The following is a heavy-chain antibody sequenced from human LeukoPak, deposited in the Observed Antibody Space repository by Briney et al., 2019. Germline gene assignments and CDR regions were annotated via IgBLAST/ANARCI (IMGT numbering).Heavy chain of an antibody. CDR2: INSDGSST. CDR3: ARIYCSSTTCYMDRAVDI. V-gene: IGHV3-74*01. D-gene: IGHD2-2*02. Sequence: PGGSLRLSCAASGFSFSSYWMHWVRQAPGKGLVWVSRINSDGSSTSYADSVKGRFTISRDNAKNSLYLQMNSLRAEDTAVYYCARIYCSSTTCYMDRAVDIWGQGTMVTVSS. J-gene: IGHJ3*02. CDR1: GFSFSSYW.